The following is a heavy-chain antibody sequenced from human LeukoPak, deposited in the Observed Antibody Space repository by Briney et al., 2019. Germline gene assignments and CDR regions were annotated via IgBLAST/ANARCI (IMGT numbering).Heavy chain of an antibody. Sequence: ASVKFSCKASGYTFTSYGISWVQQAPGQGLEWMGWISAYNGNTNYAQKLQGRVTMTTDTSTSTAYMELRSLRSDDTAVYYCARVLSQWELLNWFDPWGQGTLVTVSS. D-gene: IGHD1-26*01. J-gene: IGHJ5*02. CDR3: ARVLSQWELLNWFDP. CDR2: ISAYNGNT. CDR1: GYTFTSYG. V-gene: IGHV1-18*01.